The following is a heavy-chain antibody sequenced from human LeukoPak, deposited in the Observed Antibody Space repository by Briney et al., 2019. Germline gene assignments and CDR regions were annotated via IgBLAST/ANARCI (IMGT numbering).Heavy chain of an antibody. V-gene: IGHV3-23*01. Sequence: GGSLRLSCAASGFTFSSYAMSWVRQAPGKGLEWVSAISGSGGSTYYADSVKGRFTISRDNSKNTLYLQMNSLRAEDTAVYYCAKAVGYCSSTSCFATFDYWGQGTLVTVSS. CDR1: GFTFSSYA. CDR2: ISGSGGST. J-gene: IGHJ4*02. D-gene: IGHD2-2*03. CDR3: AKAVGYCSSTSCFATFDY.